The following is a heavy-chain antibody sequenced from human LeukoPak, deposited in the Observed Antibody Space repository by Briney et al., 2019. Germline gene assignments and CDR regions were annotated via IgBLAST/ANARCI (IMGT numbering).Heavy chain of an antibody. V-gene: IGHV3-23*01. D-gene: IGHD3-9*01. CDR3: AKWGDYDVFTGYYDADY. J-gene: IGHJ4*02. Sequence: GASLRLSCAASGFTFGNYAMSWVRQAPGKGLEWVSAITGSDGSTYYANSVKGRFTISRDNSKNTLYLQMNSLRAEDTAIYSCAKWGDYDVFTGYYDADYWGQGTLVTVSS. CDR2: ITGSDGST. CDR1: GFTFGNYA.